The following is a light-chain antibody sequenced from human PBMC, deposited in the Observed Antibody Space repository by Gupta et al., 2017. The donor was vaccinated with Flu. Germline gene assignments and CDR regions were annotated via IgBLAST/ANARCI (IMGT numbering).Light chain of an antibody. V-gene: IGLV2-14*01. Sequence: SALTQPPPVSRSRGGSFTSHSTGTSSDVGGSDYVSWYQQHPDKAPKLIIYDVTNRPSGVSSRFSGSKSGNTASLTISGLQAEDETDYYCSSYTSTSTFYVFGTGTKVTVL. CDR2: DVT. CDR1: SSDVGGSDY. CDR3: SSYTSTSTFYV. J-gene: IGLJ1*01.